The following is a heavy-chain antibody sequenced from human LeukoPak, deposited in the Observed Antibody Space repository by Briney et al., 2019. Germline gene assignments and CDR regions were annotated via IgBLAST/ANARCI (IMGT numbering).Heavy chain of an antibody. J-gene: IGHJ4*02. CDR2: ISGSGGST. CDR1: GFPFGSYV. V-gene: IGHV3-23*01. D-gene: IGHD3-16*02. Sequence: PGGSLRLSCEGSGFPFGSYVMSWVRQAPGKGLEWVSAISGSGGSTYYADSVKGRFTISRDNSKNTLYLQMNSLRAEDTAVYYCAKEDYVWGSYRREDYWGQGTLVTVSS. CDR3: AKEDYVWGSYRREDY.